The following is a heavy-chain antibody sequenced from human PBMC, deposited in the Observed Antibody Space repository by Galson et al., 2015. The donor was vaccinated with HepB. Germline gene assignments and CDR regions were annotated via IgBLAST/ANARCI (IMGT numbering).Heavy chain of an antibody. CDR1: GFTFSSYW. D-gene: IGHD2-2*01. Sequence: SLRLSCAASGFTFSSYWMSWVRQAPGKGLEWVANIKQDGSEKYYVDSVKGRFTISRDNAKNSLYLQMNSLRAEDTAVYYCARPSDSYCSSTSCSDAFDIWGQGTMVTVSS. J-gene: IGHJ3*02. V-gene: IGHV3-7*03. CDR2: IKQDGSEK. CDR3: ARPSDSYCSSTSCSDAFDI.